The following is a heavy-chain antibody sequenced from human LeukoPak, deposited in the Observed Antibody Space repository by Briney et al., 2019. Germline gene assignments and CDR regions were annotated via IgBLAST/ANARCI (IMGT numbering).Heavy chain of an antibody. CDR2: ISTSGSA. V-gene: IGHV4-4*07. CDR3: TGESYRTSFLFDL. Sequence: SETLSLTCAVSGDSVRSYYWSCISQPAGNRLEWIGRISTSGSARYNPSLKSRVTLSIDTSKNQISLNVQSVTAADTSVYYSTGESYRTSFLFDLWGQGTLVTVSS. J-gene: IGHJ4*02. CDR1: GDSVRSYY. D-gene: IGHD5-12*01.